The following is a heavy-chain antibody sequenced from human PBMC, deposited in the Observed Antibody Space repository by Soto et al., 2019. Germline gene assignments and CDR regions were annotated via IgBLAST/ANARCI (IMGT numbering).Heavy chain of an antibody. CDR1: GFTFSSYW. CDR2: IDEHGSTI. V-gene: IGHV3-74*01. D-gene: IGHD3-10*01. Sequence: EVQLVESGGGLVQPGGSLRLSCAASGFTFSSYWMHWVRQVPGKGLLWVSRIDEHGSTINYADSVRGRFTISRDNARNTLYLEMNSLRAEDTALYYCTRDIGGKGAYWGPGTLVTVSS. J-gene: IGHJ4*02. CDR3: TRDIGGKGAY.